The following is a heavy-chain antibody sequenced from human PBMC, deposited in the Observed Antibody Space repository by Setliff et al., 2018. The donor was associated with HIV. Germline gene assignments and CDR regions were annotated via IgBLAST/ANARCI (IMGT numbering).Heavy chain of an antibody. CDR3: ARRTYGSGRFDP. D-gene: IGHD6-19*01. CDR1: GGSISRRDYC. J-gene: IGHJ5*02. CDR2: VYYTWNT. V-gene: IGHV4-39*01. Sequence: SETLSLTCTVSGGSISRRDYCWGWIRQPPGKGLEWVGSVYYTWNTYYNPSLKSRVTVSVDTSKNQFSLKLSSVTAADTAVYYCARRTYGSGRFDPWGQGTLVTVSS.